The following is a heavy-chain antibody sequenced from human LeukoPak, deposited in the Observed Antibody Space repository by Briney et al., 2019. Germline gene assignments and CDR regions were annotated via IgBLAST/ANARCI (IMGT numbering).Heavy chain of an antibody. CDR3: ARAFSGAFDL. CDR1: GFTFSTYW. CDR2: INSDGTTT. J-gene: IGHJ3*01. V-gene: IGHV3-74*01. D-gene: IGHD3-10*01. Sequence: GGSLRLSCAASGFTFSTYWMYWVRQAPGKGLVRVSLINSDGTTTRNAASVMGRFTISRDNARNTLYLQMNSLRADDTAVYSCARAFSGAFDLWGQGTTVTVSS.